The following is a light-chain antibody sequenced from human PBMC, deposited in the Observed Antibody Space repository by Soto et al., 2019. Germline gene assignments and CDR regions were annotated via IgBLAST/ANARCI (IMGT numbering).Light chain of an antibody. CDR3: QQYYSTTF. Sequence: DIVMTQSPDSLAVSLGERVTINCKSSQSVLYSSNNKNYLAWYQQKPGQPPKLLIYWASTRESGVPDRFSGSGSGTDFTLTISSLQAEDVAVYYCQQYYSTTFFGGGTKVEIK. CDR1: QSVLYSSNNKNY. V-gene: IGKV4-1*01. CDR2: WAS. J-gene: IGKJ4*01.